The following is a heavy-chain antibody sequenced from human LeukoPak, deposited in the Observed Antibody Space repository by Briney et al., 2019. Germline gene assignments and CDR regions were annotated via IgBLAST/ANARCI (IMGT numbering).Heavy chain of an antibody. CDR3: GTVVTQGAFDI. CDR2: IIPIFGTA. Sequence: ASVTVSCKASGGTFSSYAISWVRQAPGQGLEWMGGIIPIFGTANYAQKFQGRVTITADESTSTAYMELSSLRSEDTAVYYCGTVVTQGAFDIWGQGTMVTVSS. D-gene: IGHD4-23*01. CDR1: GGTFSSYA. J-gene: IGHJ3*02. V-gene: IGHV1-69*13.